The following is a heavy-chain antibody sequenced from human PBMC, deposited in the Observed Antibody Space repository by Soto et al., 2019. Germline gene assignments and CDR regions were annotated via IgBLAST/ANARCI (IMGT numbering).Heavy chain of an antibody. CDR3: VMVDNYVTPTRQDV. CDR1: GYIFVNYG. CDR2: ISPYTGNT. V-gene: IGHV1-18*01. Sequence: QVQLVQSGDEVKKPGASVKVSCKASGYIFVNYGIAWVRQAPGQGLGWMGWISPYTGNTHSATKIQGRLTMTTDTSTSTAYMEMGSLTSADTAVYYCVMVDNYVTPTRQDVWCQGTTVTVSS. D-gene: IGHD3-16*01. J-gene: IGHJ6*02.